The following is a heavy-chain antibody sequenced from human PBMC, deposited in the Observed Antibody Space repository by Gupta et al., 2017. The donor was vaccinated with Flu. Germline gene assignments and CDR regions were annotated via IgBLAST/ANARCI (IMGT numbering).Heavy chain of an antibody. V-gene: IGHV3-23*01. J-gene: IGHJ4*02. CDR1: FT. CDR3: ARDAVYNTVWGDFDY. CDR2: IGSTGFTT. Sequence: FTMHWVGQAPGKGLEWVSAIGSTGFTTFYADSVQGRFSISRDNSKNTLYLQVSSLRVEDTAVYYCARDAVYNTVWGDFDYWGQGTLVTVSS. D-gene: IGHD3-16*01.